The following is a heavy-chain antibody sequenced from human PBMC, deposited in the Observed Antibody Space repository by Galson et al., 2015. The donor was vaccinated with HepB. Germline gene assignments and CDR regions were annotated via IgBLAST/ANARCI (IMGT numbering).Heavy chain of an antibody. D-gene: IGHD3-10*01. Sequence: SVKVSCKASGYTFTSYDINWVRQATGQGLEWMGWMNPNSGNTGYAQKFQGRVTMTRNTSISTAYMELSSLRFEDTAVYYCARRVTMVQGVIISYYYYYMDVWGKGTTVTVSS. CDR3: ARRVTMVQGVIISYYYYYMDV. V-gene: IGHV1-8*01. J-gene: IGHJ6*03. CDR2: MNPNSGNT. CDR1: GYTFTSYD.